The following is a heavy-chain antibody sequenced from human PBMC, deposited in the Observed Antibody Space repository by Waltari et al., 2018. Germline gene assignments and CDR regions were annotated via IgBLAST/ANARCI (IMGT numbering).Heavy chain of an antibody. Sequence: QVQLQQWGAGLLQPSATLSLTCALYGGSFSGYYWSWIRQPPGKGLEWIGEINHSGSTNYNPSLKSRVTRSVDTSKNQFSLKLSSVTAADTAVYYCARHRGGKQRKLDYWGQGTLVTVSS. J-gene: IGHJ4*02. CDR3: ARHRGGKQRKLDY. V-gene: IGHV4-34*01. D-gene: IGHD2-15*01. CDR1: GGSFSGYY. CDR2: INHSGST.